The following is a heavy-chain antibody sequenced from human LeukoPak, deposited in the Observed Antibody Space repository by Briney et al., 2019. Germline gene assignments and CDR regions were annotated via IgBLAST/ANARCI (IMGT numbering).Heavy chain of an antibody. V-gene: IGHV3-66*02. CDR1: GFTVGSNY. CDR3: ARGLHQYDSSALGY. D-gene: IGHD3-22*01. J-gene: IGHJ4*02. CDR2: IYSGGST. Sequence: PGGSLRLSCAASGFTVGSNYMSWVRQAPGKGLEWVSVIYSGGSTYYADSVKGRFTISRDNSKNTLYLQMNSLRAEDTAVYYCARGLHQYDSSALGYWGQGTLVTVSS.